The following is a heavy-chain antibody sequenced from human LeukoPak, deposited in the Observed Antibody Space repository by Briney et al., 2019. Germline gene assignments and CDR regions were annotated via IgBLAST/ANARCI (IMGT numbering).Heavy chain of an antibody. Sequence: GASVKVSCKACGYTFTKYIISWVRQAPGQGLEWMGWISAYNGNTNYAQKLQGRVTMTTDTSTTTAYMELRSLRSDDTAVYYCARGGNYFRFEPWGQGTLVTVSS. CDR2: ISAYNGNT. J-gene: IGHJ5*02. CDR1: GYTFTKYI. D-gene: IGHD1-26*01. CDR3: ARGGNYFRFEP. V-gene: IGHV1-18*01.